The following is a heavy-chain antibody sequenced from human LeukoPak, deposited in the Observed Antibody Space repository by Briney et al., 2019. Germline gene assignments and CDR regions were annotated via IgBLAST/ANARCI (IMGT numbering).Heavy chain of an antibody. CDR3: ARGARITIFGVVGWFDP. Sequence: SETLSLTCAVSGVSISSGGYSWSWIRQPPGKGLEWIGYIDHSGSTYYNPSLKSRVTISVDRSKNQFSLKLSSVTAADTAVYYCARGARITIFGVVGWFDPWGQGTLVTVSS. D-gene: IGHD3-3*01. J-gene: IGHJ5*02. CDR2: IDHSGST. CDR1: GVSISSGGYS. V-gene: IGHV4-30-2*01.